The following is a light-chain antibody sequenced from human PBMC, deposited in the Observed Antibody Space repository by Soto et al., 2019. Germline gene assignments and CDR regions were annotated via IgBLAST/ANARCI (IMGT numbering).Light chain of an antibody. V-gene: IGLV1-44*01. CDR2: SNN. CDR1: NSNIGRNT. J-gene: IGLJ3*02. CDR3: AAWDESPNVPV. Sequence: QSVLTQPPSASGTPGQRVTISCSGSNSNIGRNTVNWYQQLPGAAPNLLIYSNNQRPSGVPDRFSGSKSGTSASLVISGLQSEDEADYYCAAWDESPNVPVFGGGTKLTVL.